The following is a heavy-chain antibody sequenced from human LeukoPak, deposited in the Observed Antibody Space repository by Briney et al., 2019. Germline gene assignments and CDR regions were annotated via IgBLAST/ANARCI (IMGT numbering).Heavy chain of an antibody. CDR3: ARGKSRYYYDSSGYYND. Sequence: ASVKVSCKASGYTFTTYEINSVRQATGQGLEWMGWMNPNSGNTGYAQNFQGRVTMTRNTSISTAYMELISLRSEDTAVYYCARGKSRYYYDSSGYYNDWGQGTLVTVSS. CDR1: GYTFTTYE. V-gene: IGHV1-8*01. J-gene: IGHJ4*02. CDR2: MNPNSGNT. D-gene: IGHD3-22*01.